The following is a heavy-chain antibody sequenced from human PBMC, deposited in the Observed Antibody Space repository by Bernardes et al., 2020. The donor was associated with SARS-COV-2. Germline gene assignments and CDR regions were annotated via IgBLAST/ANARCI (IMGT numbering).Heavy chain of an antibody. D-gene: IGHD3-22*01. J-gene: IGHJ4*02. V-gene: IGHV3-30-3*01. CDR3: ASEARYYDSSDYLLY. CDR2: ISYDGSNK. CDR1: GLTFSSSV. Sequence: GGSLRLSCAASGLTFSSSVMHWVRQAPGTGLEWVAVISYDGSNKYADSVKGRFTISRDNSKNTVYLQMNSLRAEDTAVYYCASEARYYDSSDYLLYWGQGTLVTVSS.